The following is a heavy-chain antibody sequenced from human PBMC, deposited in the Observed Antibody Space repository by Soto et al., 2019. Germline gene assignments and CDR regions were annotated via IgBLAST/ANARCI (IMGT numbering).Heavy chain of an antibody. J-gene: IGHJ5*02. CDR1: GGSISSSNW. CDR3: AALGTYFYDTSDTTFDP. CDR2: IYHSGST. D-gene: IGHD3-22*01. Sequence: SETLSLTCAVSGGSISSSNWWSWVRQPPGKGLEWIGEIYHSGSTNYNPSLKSRVTISVDKSKNQFSLKLSSVTAADTAVYYCAALGTYFYDTSDTTFDPWGQGTLVTVSS. V-gene: IGHV4-4*02.